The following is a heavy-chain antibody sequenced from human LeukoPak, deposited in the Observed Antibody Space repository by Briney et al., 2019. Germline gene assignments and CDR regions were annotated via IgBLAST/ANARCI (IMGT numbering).Heavy chain of an antibody. V-gene: IGHV4-59*08. J-gene: IGHJ4*02. CDR1: GGSITNYY. D-gene: IGHD6-19*01. Sequence: PSETLSLTCTVSGGSITNYYWGWIRQPPGKGLEWIGYIYYSGSTNYNPSLRSRVTISVDTSKNQFSLKLTSVSAADTAVYYCARYASGGFHFDYWGQGMLVTVSS. CDR3: ARYASGGFHFDY. CDR2: IYYSGST.